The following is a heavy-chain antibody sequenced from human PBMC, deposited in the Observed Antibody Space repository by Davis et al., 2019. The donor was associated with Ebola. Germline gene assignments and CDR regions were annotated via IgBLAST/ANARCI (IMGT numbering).Heavy chain of an antibody. D-gene: IGHD2-21*02. CDR3: ARDLVVTAYGMDV. Sequence: ASVKVSCKASGGTFSSYAISWVRQAPGQGLEWMGIINPSGGSTSYAQKFQGRVTMTRDTSTSTVYMELSSLRSEDTAAYYCARDLVVTAYGMDVWGQGTTVTVSS. CDR2: INPSGGST. V-gene: IGHV1-46*01. CDR1: GGTFSSYA. J-gene: IGHJ6*02.